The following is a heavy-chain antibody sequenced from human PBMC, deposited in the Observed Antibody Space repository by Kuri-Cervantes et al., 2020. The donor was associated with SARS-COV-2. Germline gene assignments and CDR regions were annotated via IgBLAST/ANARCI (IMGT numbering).Heavy chain of an antibody. D-gene: IGHD3-22*01. J-gene: IGHJ4*02. CDR3: AKGTNYYDSSGYYSPDY. Sequence: GGSLRLSCAASGFTFSSYGMHWVRQAPGKGLEWVAVISYDGSNKYYAATVKGRFTISRDNSKNTLYLKMISLRAADAAVYYFAKGTNYYDSSGYYSPDYWGQGTLVTVSS. CDR1: GFTFSSYG. V-gene: IGHV3-30*18. CDR2: ISYDGSNK.